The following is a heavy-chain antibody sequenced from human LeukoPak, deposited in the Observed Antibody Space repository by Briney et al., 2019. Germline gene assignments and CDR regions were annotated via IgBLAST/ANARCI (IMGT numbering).Heavy chain of an antibody. V-gene: IGHV4-61*02. Sequence: SQTLSLTCTVSGGSISSGSYYWSWIRQPAGKGLEWIGRIYTSGSTNYNPSLKSRVTISVDTSKNQFSLKLSSVTAADTAVYYCARQGWPLNWFDPWGQGTLVTVSS. CDR2: IYTSGST. D-gene: IGHD6-19*01. CDR3: ARQGWPLNWFDP. J-gene: IGHJ5*02. CDR1: GGSISSGSYY.